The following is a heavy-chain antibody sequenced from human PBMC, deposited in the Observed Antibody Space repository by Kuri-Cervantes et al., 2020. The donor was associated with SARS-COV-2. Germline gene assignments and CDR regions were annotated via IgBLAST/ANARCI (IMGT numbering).Heavy chain of an antibody. CDR2: ISSSSSYI. J-gene: IGHJ6*02. D-gene: IGHD6-13*01. Sequence: GGSLRLSCAASGFTFSSHSMNWVRQAPGKGLEWVSSISSSSSYIYYADSVKGRFTISRDNAKNSLYLQMNSLRAEDTSVYYCARDPYSSSWYRYYYGMDVWGQGTTVTVSS. CDR3: ARDPYSSSWYRYYYGMDV. CDR1: GFTFSSHS. V-gene: IGHV3-21*01.